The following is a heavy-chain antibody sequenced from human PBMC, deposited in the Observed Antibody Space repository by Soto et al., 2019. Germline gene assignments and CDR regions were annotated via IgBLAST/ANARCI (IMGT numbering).Heavy chain of an antibody. V-gene: IGHV4-4*07. CDR1: GGSISSDY. Sequence: VQLQESGPGLVKPSETLSLICTVSGGSISSDYLSWIRQPAGKGLEWIGRVYTSGYSNSNPSLKSRVTMSVDTSKKQFSLNLSSVTAADTAVYYCAREPTTAGTVNGFDPWGQGTLVTVSS. CDR2: VYTSGYS. D-gene: IGHD6-13*01. CDR3: AREPTTAGTVNGFDP. J-gene: IGHJ5*02.